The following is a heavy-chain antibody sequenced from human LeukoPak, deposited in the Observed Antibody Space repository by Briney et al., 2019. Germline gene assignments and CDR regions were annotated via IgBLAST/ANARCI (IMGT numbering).Heavy chain of an antibody. Sequence: GASVKVSCTASGYTFTSYDINWVRQATGQGLEWMGWMNPNSGNTGYAQKFQGRVTMTRNTSISTAYMELSSLRFEDTALYYCASYSNWGDFDSWGQGTLVTVSS. D-gene: IGHD7-27*01. J-gene: IGHJ4*02. CDR1: GYTFTSYD. CDR2: MNPNSGNT. V-gene: IGHV1-8*01. CDR3: ASYSNWGDFDS.